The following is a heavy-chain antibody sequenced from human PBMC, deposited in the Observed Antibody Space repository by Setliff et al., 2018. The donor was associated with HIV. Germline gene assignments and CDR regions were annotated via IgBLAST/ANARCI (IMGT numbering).Heavy chain of an antibody. J-gene: IGHJ5*02. Sequence: SETLSLTCTVSGGSISSSTYYWVWIRQPPGKGLEWIGSIDYSGSTFYNPSLKSRLTISVDTSKKQFSLKLSSVTAADTSVYYCAIRGSSGWHYFDLWSQGTLVTVSS. CDR1: GGSISSSTYY. CDR3: AIRGSSGWHYFDL. CDR2: IDYSGST. D-gene: IGHD6-19*01. V-gene: IGHV4-39*01.